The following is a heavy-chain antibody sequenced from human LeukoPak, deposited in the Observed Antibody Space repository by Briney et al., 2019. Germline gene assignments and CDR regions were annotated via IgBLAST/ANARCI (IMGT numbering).Heavy chain of an antibody. J-gene: IGHJ3*02. CDR2: ISGIGGST. Sequence: GGSLRLSCAASGFTFSSYAMNWVRQAPGKGLEWVSGISGIGGSTYYADSVKGRFTISRDNSKNTLYLQMNSLRAEDTAVYYCAKGDSSGYYDAFDIWGQGTMVTVSS. V-gene: IGHV3-23*01. D-gene: IGHD3-22*01. CDR1: GFTFSSYA. CDR3: AKGDSSGYYDAFDI.